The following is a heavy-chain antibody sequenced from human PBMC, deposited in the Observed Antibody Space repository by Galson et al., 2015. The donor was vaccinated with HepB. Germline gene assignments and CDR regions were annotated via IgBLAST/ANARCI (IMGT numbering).Heavy chain of an antibody. V-gene: IGHV3-21*06. CDR3: AREPSYFSSGGRYLDV. Sequence: SLRLSCAASGFTLSSYSMNWVRQAPGKGLEWVSFISGGSTYIHYADSVKGRFTISRDNAKSSLFLQMNSLRAEDTAVYYCAREPSYFSSGGRYLDVWGQGTTVTVSS. CDR2: ISGGSTYI. CDR1: GFTLSSYS. J-gene: IGHJ6*02. D-gene: IGHD3-10*01.